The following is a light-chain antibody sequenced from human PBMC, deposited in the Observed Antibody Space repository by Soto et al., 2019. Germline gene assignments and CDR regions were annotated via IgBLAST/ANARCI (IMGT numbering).Light chain of an antibody. J-gene: IGKJ4*01. V-gene: IGKV1-12*01. CDR1: QGISSW. CDR2: AAS. Sequence: QMTQSPSSVSASVGDRVTITCRASQGISSWLARYQQKPGKAPKLLIYAASSLQSGVPSRFSGSGSGTDFTLTISSLQPEDFATYYCQQANSFPLTFGGGTKVDIK. CDR3: QQANSFPLT.